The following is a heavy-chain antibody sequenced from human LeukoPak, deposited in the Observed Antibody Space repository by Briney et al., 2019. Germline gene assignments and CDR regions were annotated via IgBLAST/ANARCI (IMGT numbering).Heavy chain of an antibody. CDR1: GGTFSSYA. J-gene: IGHJ5*02. CDR2: IIPIFGTA. D-gene: IGHD3-3*01. V-gene: IGHV1-69*13. Sequence: ASVKVSCKASGGTFSSYAISWVRQAPGQGLEWMGGIIPIFGTADYAQKFQGRVTITADESTSTAYMELSSLRSEDTAVYYCARDVPFLNYDFWSGYRVNWFDPWGQGTLVTVSS. CDR3: ARDVPFLNYDFWSGYRVNWFDP.